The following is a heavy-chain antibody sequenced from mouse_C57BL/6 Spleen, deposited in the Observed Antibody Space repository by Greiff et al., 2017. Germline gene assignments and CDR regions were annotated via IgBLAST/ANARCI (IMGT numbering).Heavy chain of an antibody. J-gene: IGHJ1*03. CDR2: ISSGSSTN. CDR3: ARRNLTADWYFDV. CDR1: GFTFSDYG. Sequence: EVMLVESGGGLVKPGGSLKLSCAASGFTFSDYGMHWVRQAPEKGLEWVAYISSGSSTNYYADTVKGRFTISRDNAKNTLFLQMTSLRSEDTAMYYCARRNLTADWYFDVWGTGTTVTVSS. V-gene: IGHV5-17*01. D-gene: IGHD4-1*01.